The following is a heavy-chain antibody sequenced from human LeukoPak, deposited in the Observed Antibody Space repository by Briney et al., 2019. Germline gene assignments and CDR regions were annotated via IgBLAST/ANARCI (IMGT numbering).Heavy chain of an antibody. J-gene: IGHJ6*02. D-gene: IGHD3-3*01. CDR3: ARASSWYYDFWSGYFTPYYHYYGMDV. CDR2: TNPNSGNT. Sequence: ASVKVSCKASGYTFTSYDINWVRQATGQGLEWMGWTNPNSGNTGYAQKFQGRVTMTRNTSISTAYMELSSLRSEDTAVYYCARASSWYYDFWSGYFTPYYHYYGMDVWGQGTTVTVSS. CDR1: GYTFTSYD. V-gene: IGHV1-8*01.